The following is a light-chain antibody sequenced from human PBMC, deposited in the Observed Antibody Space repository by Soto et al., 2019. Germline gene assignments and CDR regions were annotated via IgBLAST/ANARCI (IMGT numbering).Light chain of an antibody. V-gene: IGKV3-20*01. Sequence: EIELTQSPGTLSLSPGERATLSCRASQSVSSSYLAWYQQKPGQAPRLLIYDASSRATGIPDRFSGSGSGTDFTLTISRLEPEDFAVYFCQQYARSPLAFGGGTKVDI. CDR2: DAS. CDR1: QSVSSSY. CDR3: QQYARSPLA. J-gene: IGKJ4*01.